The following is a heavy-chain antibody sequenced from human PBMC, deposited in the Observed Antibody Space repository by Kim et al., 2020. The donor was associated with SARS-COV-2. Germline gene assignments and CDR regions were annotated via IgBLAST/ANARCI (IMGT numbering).Heavy chain of an antibody. J-gene: IGHJ5*02. V-gene: IGHV3-23*01. CDR1: GFTFSSYA. CDR2: ISGSGGST. CDR3: AKDLLSYYGSGSSHQITNWFDP. Sequence: GGSLRLSCAASGFTFSSYAMSWVRQAPGKGLEWVSAISGSGGSTYYADSVKGRFTISRDNSKNTLYLQMNSLRAEDTAVYYCAKDLLSYYGSGSSHQITNWFDPWGQGTLVTVSS. D-gene: IGHD3-10*01.